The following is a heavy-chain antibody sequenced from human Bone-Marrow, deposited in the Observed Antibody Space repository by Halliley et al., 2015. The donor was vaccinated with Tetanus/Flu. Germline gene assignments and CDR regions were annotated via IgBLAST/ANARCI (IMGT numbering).Heavy chain of an antibody. V-gene: IGHV1-69*16. D-gene: IGHD1-26*01. CDR3: TSGSPDHGYFHS. CDR1: GGTFSNKI. Sequence: QLVQSGAEVKKPGSSVKVSCTASGGTFSNKIITWVRQAPGQGLEWIGGVIPSLATSHYAQNFQGRVTVTADESTTTAYMELNSLRYDDTAVYYRTSGSPDHGYFHSWGQGTLVTVSS. J-gene: IGHJ4*02. CDR2: VIPSLATS.